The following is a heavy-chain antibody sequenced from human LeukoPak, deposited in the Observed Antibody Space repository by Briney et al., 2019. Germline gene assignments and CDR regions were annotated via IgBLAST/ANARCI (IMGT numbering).Heavy chain of an antibody. V-gene: IGHV1-24*01. D-gene: IGHD3-10*01. J-gene: IGHJ4*02. CDR2: FDPEDGET. CDR3: AFWISSGSYYNVDY. Sequence: ASVKVSCKVSGYTLTELSMHWVRQAPGKGLEWMGGFDPEDGETIYAQKFHGRVTMTEDTSTATAYMELSRLRSDDTAVYYCAFWISSGSYYNVDYWGQGTLVTVSS. CDR1: GYTLTELS.